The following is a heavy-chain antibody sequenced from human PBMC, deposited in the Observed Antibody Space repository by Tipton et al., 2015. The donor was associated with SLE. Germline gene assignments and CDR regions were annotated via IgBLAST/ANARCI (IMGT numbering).Heavy chain of an antibody. Sequence: TLSLTCTVSGYSISSGYYWGWIRQPPGKGLEWIGSIYHSGSTYYNPSLKSRVTISVDTSKNQFSLKLSSVTAADTAVYYCARVPSVVVPAAVFDYWGQGTLVTVSS. CDR1: GYSISSGYY. J-gene: IGHJ4*02. D-gene: IGHD2-2*01. CDR2: IYHSGST. CDR3: ARVPSVVVPAAVFDY. V-gene: IGHV4-38-2*02.